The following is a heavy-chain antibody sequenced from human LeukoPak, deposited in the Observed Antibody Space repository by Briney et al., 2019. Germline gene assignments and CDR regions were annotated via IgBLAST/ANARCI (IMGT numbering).Heavy chain of an antibody. Sequence: GGSLRLSCAASGFTFSRYAMSWVRQAPGKGLEWVSVISGSGGSTYYADSVKGRFTISRDNSKNTLYLQMNSLRAEDTAVYYCAKGFGGNYDYYFESWGQGTLVTVSS. CDR3: AKGFGGNYDYYFES. J-gene: IGHJ4*02. D-gene: IGHD1-26*01. CDR2: ISGSGGST. V-gene: IGHV3-23*01. CDR1: GFTFSRYA.